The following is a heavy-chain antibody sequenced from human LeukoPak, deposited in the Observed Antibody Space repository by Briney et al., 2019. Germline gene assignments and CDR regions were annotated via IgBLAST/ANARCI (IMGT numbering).Heavy chain of an antibody. J-gene: IGHJ4*02. V-gene: IGHV3-23*01. Sequence: GGSLRLSCAASGFTFPAYAMSWVRQAPGKGLEWLSAITGAGGNTYYADPVKGRFTISRDNSRNTLYLQINSLRAEDTAVYYCARLYCSGGSCYSVDYWGQGTLVTVSS. CDR3: ARLYCSGGSCYSVDY. D-gene: IGHD2-15*01. CDR2: ITGAGGNT. CDR1: GFTFPAYA.